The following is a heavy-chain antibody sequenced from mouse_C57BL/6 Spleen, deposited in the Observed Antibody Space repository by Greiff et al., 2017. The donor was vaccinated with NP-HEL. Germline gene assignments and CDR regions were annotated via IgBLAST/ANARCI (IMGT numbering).Heavy chain of an antibody. V-gene: IGHV5-9-1*02. CDR2: ISSGGDYI. J-gene: IGHJ3*01. Sequence: DVMLVESGEGLVKPGGSLKLSCAASGFTFSSYAMSWVRQTPEKRLEWVAYISSGGDYIYYADTVKGRFTISRDNARNTLYLQMSSLKSEDTAMYYCTRDNWEFAYWGQGTLVTVSA. CDR1: GFTFSSYA. CDR3: TRDNWEFAY. D-gene: IGHD4-1*01.